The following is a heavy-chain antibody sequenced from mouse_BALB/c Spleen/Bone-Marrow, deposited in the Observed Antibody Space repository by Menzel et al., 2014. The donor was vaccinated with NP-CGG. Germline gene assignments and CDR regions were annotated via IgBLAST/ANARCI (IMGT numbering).Heavy chain of an antibody. V-gene: IGHV1S81*02. CDR1: GYTFTSYY. CDR3: SRGRRDALDY. J-gene: IGHJ4*01. Sequence: QVQLKQSGAELVKPGASVKLSCKASGYTFTSYYMYWVKQRPGQGLEWFGEINPSNGGTNFNEKFKNKATLTVDKSSSTAYMQLSSLTSEDSAAYYCSRGRRDALDYWGQGTSVTVSS. CDR2: INPSNGGT.